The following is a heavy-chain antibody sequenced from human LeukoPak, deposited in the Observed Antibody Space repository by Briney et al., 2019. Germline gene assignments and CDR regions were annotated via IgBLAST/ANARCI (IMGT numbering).Heavy chain of an antibody. Sequence: GGSLRLSCAASGFTFPTYGMNWVRQAPGEGLEWVAIIWYDGSDKYYADSVKGRFTISRDNSKNTLYLQMNSLRAEDTAVYYCARGPTIPTPENGMDVWGQGTTVTVSS. J-gene: IGHJ6*02. CDR3: ARGPTIPTPENGMDV. CDR1: GFTFPTYG. D-gene: IGHD3-9*01. CDR2: IWYDGSDK. V-gene: IGHV3-33*01.